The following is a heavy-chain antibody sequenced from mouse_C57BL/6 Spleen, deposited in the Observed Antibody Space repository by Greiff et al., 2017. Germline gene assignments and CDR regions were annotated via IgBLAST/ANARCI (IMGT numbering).Heavy chain of an antibody. CDR2: SRNKANDYTT. V-gene: IGHV7-1*01. D-gene: IGHD2-4*01. CDR1: GFTFSDFY. J-gene: IGHJ4*01. CDR3: ARDIDYEDYYAMDY. Sequence: EVNVVESGGGLVQSGRSLRLSCATSGFTFSDFYMEWVRQAPGKGLEWIAASRNKANDYTTEYSVSVKGRFIVSRDTSQSILYLQMNALRAEDTAVYYCARDIDYEDYYAMDYWGQGTSVTVSS.